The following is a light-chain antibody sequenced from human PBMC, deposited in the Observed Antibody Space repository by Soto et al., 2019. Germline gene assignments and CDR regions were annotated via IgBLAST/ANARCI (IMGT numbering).Light chain of an antibody. CDR3: QQSYSARTWT. V-gene: IGKV1-39*01. CDR2: AAS. CDR1: QRISNY. Sequence: IQMYQSPSSLSGSVGDRVTITCRASQRISNYLNWYQQKPGEVPKLLIYAASRLQSGVPSRFSGGGSGTDFTLTISSLQPEDFAMYYCQQSYSARTWTFGQGTRLEVK. J-gene: IGKJ5*01.